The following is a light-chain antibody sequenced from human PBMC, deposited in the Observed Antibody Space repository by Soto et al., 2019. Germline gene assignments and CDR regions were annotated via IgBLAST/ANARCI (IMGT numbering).Light chain of an antibody. CDR1: ESVSSSF. CDR3: HQYGSSPST. J-gene: IGKJ1*01. Sequence: ENVLTQSPGTLSLSPGERATLSCRASESVSSSFLAWYQQRLGQAPRLLIYGASSRATGIPDRFSGSGSGTDFTLTISRLEPEDFAVYYCHQYGSSPSTFGQGTKVAI. CDR2: GAS. V-gene: IGKV3-20*01.